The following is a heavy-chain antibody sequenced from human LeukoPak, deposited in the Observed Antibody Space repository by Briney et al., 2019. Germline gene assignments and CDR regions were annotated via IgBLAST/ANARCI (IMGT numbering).Heavy chain of an antibody. J-gene: IGHJ4*02. D-gene: IGHD3-22*01. CDR2: INHSGST. CDR3: ARGGRSYYDSSGYYYS. V-gene: IGHV4-34*01. CDR1: GGSFSDYY. Sequence: PSETLSLTCTVYGGSFSDYYWSWIRQPPGKGLEWIGEINHSGSTNYSPSLKSRVTISVDTSNNQFSLKLSSVTAADTAVCYCARGGRSYYDSSGYYYSWGQGILVTVSS.